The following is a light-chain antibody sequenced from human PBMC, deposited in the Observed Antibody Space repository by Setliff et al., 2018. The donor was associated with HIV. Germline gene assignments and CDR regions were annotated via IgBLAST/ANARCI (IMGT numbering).Light chain of an antibody. CDR1: STDVGGYDS. V-gene: IGLV2-11*01. J-gene: IGLJ1*01. CDR3: CSYGGPSTFYV. Sequence: SALTQPRSVSGSPGQSVTISCTTTSTDVGGYDSVSWYQQIPGKAPKLMIYDVNKRPSGIPDRFSGAKSGNTASLTISGLQAADEADYYCCSYGGPSTFYVFGTGTKV. CDR2: DVN.